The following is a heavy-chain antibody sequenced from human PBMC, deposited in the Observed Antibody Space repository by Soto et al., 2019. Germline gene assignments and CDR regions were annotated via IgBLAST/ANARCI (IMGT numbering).Heavy chain of an antibody. CDR1: AGSISTINYY. V-gene: IGHV4-31*03. Sequence: QVQLQESGPGLVRPSQTLSLTCTVSAGSISTINYYWSWIRQHPEKGLEWIGYISYSGSTFYHSSLKIRVTISLDTSKKQFSLTLTSVTVADTAVYYCARSAQWDGFDPWGQGTMVTVSS. D-gene: IGHD2-8*01. CDR2: ISYSGST. J-gene: IGHJ3*01. CDR3: ARSAQWDGFDP.